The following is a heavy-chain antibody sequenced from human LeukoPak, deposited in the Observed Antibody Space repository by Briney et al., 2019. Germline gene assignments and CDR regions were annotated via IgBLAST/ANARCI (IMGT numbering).Heavy chain of an antibody. CDR1: GGTFSSYA. Sequence: SVKVSCKASGGTFSSYAISWVRQAPGQGLEWMGRIIPILGIANYAQKFQGRVTITADKSTSTAYMELSSLRSEDTAVYYCARVIDCSGYYYFDYWGQGTLVTVSS. CDR2: IIPILGIA. CDR3: ARVIDCSGYYYFDY. V-gene: IGHV1-69*04. D-gene: IGHD3-22*01. J-gene: IGHJ4*02.